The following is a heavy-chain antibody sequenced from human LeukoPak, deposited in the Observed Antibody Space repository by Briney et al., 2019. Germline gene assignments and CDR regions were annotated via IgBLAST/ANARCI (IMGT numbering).Heavy chain of an antibody. CDR2: INEDGSYK. Sequence: GGSLRLSCAVSGFTFTSYWMSWVRQAPGKGLEWVANINEDGSYKFHADSVKGRLTISRDNSKNSLYLQMSSLRADDTAVYYCARDISGGYDGLDVWGQGTTVTVSS. CDR1: GFTFTSYW. CDR3: ARDISGGYDGLDV. D-gene: IGHD3-22*01. V-gene: IGHV3-7*01. J-gene: IGHJ6*02.